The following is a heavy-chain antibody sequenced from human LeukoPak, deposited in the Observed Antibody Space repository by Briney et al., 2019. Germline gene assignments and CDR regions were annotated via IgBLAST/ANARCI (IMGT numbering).Heavy chain of an antibody. CDR2: IYPGDSDT. CDR1: GSNFINYW. J-gene: IGHJ5*02. CDR3: ARPGSGNGWFDL. Sequence: GASLQISCKGSGSNFINYWIGWVRQMPGKGLEWMGVIYPGDSDTPYSPSFQGQVTISADKSISTAYLQWASLKASDTAMYYCARPGSGNGWFDLWGQGTLVTVFS. D-gene: IGHD2-15*01. V-gene: IGHV5-51*01.